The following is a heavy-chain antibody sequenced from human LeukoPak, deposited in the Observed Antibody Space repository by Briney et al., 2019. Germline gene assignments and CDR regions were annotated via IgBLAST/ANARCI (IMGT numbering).Heavy chain of an antibody. CDR3: ASMGGSIAADY. J-gene: IGHJ4*02. CDR1: GFTFSNYW. Sequence: PGGSLRLSCAASGFTFSNYWMHWVRQAPGKGLVWVSRINTDGSSTKYADSEKGRFTISRDNAKNTLYLQMNSLRAEDTAVYYYASMGGSIAADYWGQGTLVTVSS. V-gene: IGHV3-74*01. D-gene: IGHD6-6*01. CDR2: INTDGSST.